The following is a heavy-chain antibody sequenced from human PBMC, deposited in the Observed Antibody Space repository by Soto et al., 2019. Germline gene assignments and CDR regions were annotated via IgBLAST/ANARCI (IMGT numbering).Heavy chain of an antibody. D-gene: IGHD1-26*01. CDR3: ARGVTAGVDY. CDR2: MQPSSGRT. Sequence: AAVKVSCKACGCSFTSLDINWVRQTTGQGLEWMGWMQPSSGRTGYAQKFQGRVTVTRDTSINTAYMELSSLTSDDTAFYYCARGVTAGVDYWGQGTLVTVSS. J-gene: IGHJ4*02. CDR1: GCSFTSLD. V-gene: IGHV1-8*01.